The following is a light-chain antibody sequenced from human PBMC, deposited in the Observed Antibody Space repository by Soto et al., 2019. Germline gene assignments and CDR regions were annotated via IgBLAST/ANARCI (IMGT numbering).Light chain of an antibody. Sequence: QSALTQPASVSGSPGQSITISGTGTSTDVGGYNYVSWSQQHPGKAPKLMFYEVSNRPSGVSNRFSGSKSGNTASRTISGLQAEDEADYYRSSYTTTNTYVFGTGTKLTVL. CDR3: SSYTTTNTYV. CDR1: STDVGGYNY. V-gene: IGLV2-14*01. CDR2: EVS. J-gene: IGLJ1*01.